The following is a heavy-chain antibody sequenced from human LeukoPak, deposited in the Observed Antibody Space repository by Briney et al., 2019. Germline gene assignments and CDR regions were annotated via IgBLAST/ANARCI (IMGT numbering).Heavy chain of an antibody. Sequence: PSETLSLTCAVYGGSFSGYYWSWTRQPPGKGLEWIGEINHSGSTNYNPSLKSRVTISVDTSKNQFSLKLSSVTAADTAVYYCARGAWHIVVVTAIRPYFQHWSQGTLVTVSS. CDR2: INHSGST. D-gene: IGHD2-21*02. CDR3: ARGAWHIVVVTAIRPYFQH. V-gene: IGHV4-34*01. CDR1: GGSFSGYY. J-gene: IGHJ1*01.